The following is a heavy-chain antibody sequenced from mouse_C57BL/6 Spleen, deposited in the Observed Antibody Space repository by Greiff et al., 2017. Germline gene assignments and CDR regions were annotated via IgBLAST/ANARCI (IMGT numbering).Heavy chain of an antibody. Sequence: QVQLQQPGAELVKPGASVKLSCKASGYTFTSYWMHWVKQRPGRGLEWIGRIDPNSGGTKYNEKFKSKATLPVDKPSSTAYMKLSSLTSEDSAVYYCASSPGSSYDYYAMDYWGQGTSVTVSS. CDR1: GYTFTSYW. D-gene: IGHD1-1*01. CDR3: ASSPGSSYDYYAMDY. CDR2: IDPNSGGT. J-gene: IGHJ4*01. V-gene: IGHV1-72*01.